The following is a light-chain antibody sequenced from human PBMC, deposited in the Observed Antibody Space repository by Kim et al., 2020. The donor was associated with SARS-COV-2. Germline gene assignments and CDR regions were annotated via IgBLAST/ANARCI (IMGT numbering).Light chain of an antibody. CDR1: RLGDKY. V-gene: IGLV3-1*01. J-gene: IGLJ2*01. Sequence: SYELTQPPSVSVSPGQTATITCSGERLGDKYVCWFQQKAGQSPVLVMYQDDKRPSGIPERFFGSSSVTTASLTISGAQAVDEAVYYCQAWDSNTVIFGGGTQLTVL. CDR2: QDD. CDR3: QAWDSNTVI.